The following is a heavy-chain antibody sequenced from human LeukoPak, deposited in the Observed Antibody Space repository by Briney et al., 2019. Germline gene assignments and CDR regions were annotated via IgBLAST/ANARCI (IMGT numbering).Heavy chain of an antibody. D-gene: IGHD2-15*01. V-gene: IGHV4-34*01. J-gene: IGHJ4*02. CDR2: VSHTGST. CDR3: ARDGGYCGDGGCYTDY. CDR1: GGSFSDYY. Sequence: PSETLSLTCAVYGGSFSDYYWAWVRQSPGKGLEWIGQVSHTGSTNNNPSLKNRVRISADTSKNQFSLRLSSVTAADTAVYYCARDGGYCGDGGCYTDYWSQGTLVTVSS.